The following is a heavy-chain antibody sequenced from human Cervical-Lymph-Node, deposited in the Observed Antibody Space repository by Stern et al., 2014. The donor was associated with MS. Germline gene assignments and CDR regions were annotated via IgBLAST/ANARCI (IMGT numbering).Heavy chain of an antibody. CDR1: GFTFSRYW. Sequence: QLVQSGGGLVQPTGSLSSSCTASGFTFSRYWMHCVRHVPGKGLVWVSRLNEDGRITTYADSVRGRFTISRDNAKDTLYLQMNNLRADDTALYYCATDVAGRDYHWGQGSLVTVS. D-gene: IGHD3-10*02. V-gene: IGHV3-74*02. CDR2: LNEDGRIT. CDR3: ATDVAGRDYH. J-gene: IGHJ5*02.